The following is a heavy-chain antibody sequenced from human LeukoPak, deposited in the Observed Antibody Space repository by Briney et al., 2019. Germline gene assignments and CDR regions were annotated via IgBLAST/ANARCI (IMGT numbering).Heavy chain of an antibody. J-gene: IGHJ4*02. D-gene: IGHD2-15*01. Sequence: GGSLRLSCAASGFTFSSYWMGWVRQAPGKRLEWVANMNIDGSEKYYADSAKGRFTISRDNAKNSLYLQMNSLRAEDTAVYYCVRDLEVEGIDATLWGQGTLVTVSS. V-gene: IGHV3-7*01. CDR3: VRDLEVEGIDATL. CDR2: MNIDGSEK. CDR1: GFTFSSYW.